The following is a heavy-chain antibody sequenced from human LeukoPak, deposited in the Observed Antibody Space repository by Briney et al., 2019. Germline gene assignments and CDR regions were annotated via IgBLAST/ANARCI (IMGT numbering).Heavy chain of an antibody. CDR2: IIPILGIA. D-gene: IGHD6-6*01. CDR3: ARDRGSSSFNYYYYYGMDV. Sequence: SVKVSCKASGGTFSSYAISWVRQAPGQGPEWMGRIIPILGIANYAQKFQGRVTITADKSTSTAYMELSSLRSEDTAVYYCARDRGSSSFNYYYYYGMDVWGQGTTVTVSS. J-gene: IGHJ6*02. CDR1: GGTFSSYA. V-gene: IGHV1-69*04.